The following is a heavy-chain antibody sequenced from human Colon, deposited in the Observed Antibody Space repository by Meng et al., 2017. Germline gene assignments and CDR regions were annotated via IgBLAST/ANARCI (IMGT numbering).Heavy chain of an antibody. CDR2: INDSGST. D-gene: IGHD5-24*01. CDR3: ARDMATIRDY. V-gene: IGHV4-34*01. CDR1: GGSFSGYY. J-gene: IGHJ4*02. Sequence: QVQLQQWGAGLLKPSETLSLTCAVYGGSFSGYYWSWIRQPPGKGLEWIGEINDSGSTNYNPSLRSRVTISVDTSKIQFSLKLTSVIAADTAVYYCARDMATIRDYWGQGTLVTVSS.